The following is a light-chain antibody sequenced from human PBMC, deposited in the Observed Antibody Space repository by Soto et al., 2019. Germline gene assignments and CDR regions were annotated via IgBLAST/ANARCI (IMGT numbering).Light chain of an antibody. CDR2: EVS. J-gene: IGLJ1*01. Sequence: ALTQPPSVSVCPGQSVTISCTGTSTDFVGYNRVSWYQQPPGTAPKLMIYEVSKRLSGVPDRFSGSKSGNTASLTISGLQAADEADYYCSLYTSENAYVFGTGTKVTVL. CDR3: SLYTSENAYV. CDR1: STDFVGYNR. V-gene: IGLV2-18*01.